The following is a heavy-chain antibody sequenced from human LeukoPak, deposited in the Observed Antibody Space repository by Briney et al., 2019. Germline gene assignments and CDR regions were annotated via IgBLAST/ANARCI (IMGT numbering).Heavy chain of an antibody. V-gene: IGHV3-23*01. Sequence: GSLRLSCAASGFTFSSYAMSWVRQAPGKGLEWVSAISGGGGSTYYADSVKGRFTISRDNSKNTLYLQMNSLRAEDTAVYYCAKSMVGATGAFDIWGQGTMVTVSS. CDR3: AKSMVGATGAFDI. J-gene: IGHJ3*02. CDR2: ISGGGGST. D-gene: IGHD1-26*01. CDR1: GFTFSSYA.